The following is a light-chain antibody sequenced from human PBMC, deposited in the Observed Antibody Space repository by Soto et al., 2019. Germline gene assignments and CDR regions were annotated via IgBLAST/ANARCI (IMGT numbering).Light chain of an antibody. V-gene: IGKV3-15*01. J-gene: IGKJ2*01. CDR3: QQYNNWPPYT. CDR2: GAS. CDR1: QSVSSN. Sequence: EIVMTQSPATLSVSPGERATLSCRASQSVSSNLAWYQQKPGQAPRLLIYGASTRATGIPARFSGSGSGTDFTLTVSSLQSEDFAVYYCQQYNNWPPYTFGQGTKV.